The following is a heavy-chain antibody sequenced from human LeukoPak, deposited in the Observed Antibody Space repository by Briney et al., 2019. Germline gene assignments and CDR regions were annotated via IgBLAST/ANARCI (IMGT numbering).Heavy chain of an antibody. CDR1: GFIFSSYS. J-gene: IGHJ6*03. V-gene: IGHV3-21*01. CDR2: ISSGSSYI. CDR3: AYTSGYDFSSYYYYYMDV. Sequence: PGGSLRLSCAASGFIFSSYSMNWVRQAPGKGLDWVSSISSGSSYIYYADSVKGRLTISRDNAKNSLYLQMNSLSAEDTAVYYCAYTSGYDFSSYYYYYMDVWGKGTTVTVSS. D-gene: IGHD5-12*01.